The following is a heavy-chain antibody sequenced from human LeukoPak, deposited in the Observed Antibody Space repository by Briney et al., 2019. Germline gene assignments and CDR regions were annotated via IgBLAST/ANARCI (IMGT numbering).Heavy chain of an antibody. J-gene: IGHJ4*02. CDR2: IYYSGST. V-gene: IGHV4-59*08. D-gene: IGHD6-6*01. Sequence: SETLSLTCTVSGGSISSYYWSWIRQSPGKGLEWIGYIYYSGSTNYNPSLKSRVTISVDTSKNQFSLKLSSVTAADTAVYYCASAPYSTSAVYWGQGTLVTVSS. CDR1: GGSISSYY. CDR3: ASAPYSTSAVY.